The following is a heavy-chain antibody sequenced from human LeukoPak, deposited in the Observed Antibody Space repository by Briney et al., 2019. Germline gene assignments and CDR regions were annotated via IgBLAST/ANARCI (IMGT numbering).Heavy chain of an antibody. CDR3: ARDGSPYCSSTSCYAH. CDR2: IYSGGST. V-gene: IGHV3-66*01. CDR1: GFTVSSNY. D-gene: IGHD2-2*01. J-gene: IGHJ4*02. Sequence: GGSLRLSCAASGFTVSSNYMSWVRQAPGKGLEWVSVIYSGGSTYYVDSVKGRFTISRDNSKNTLYLQMNSLRAEDTAVYYCARDGSPYCSSTSCYAHWGQGTLVTVSS.